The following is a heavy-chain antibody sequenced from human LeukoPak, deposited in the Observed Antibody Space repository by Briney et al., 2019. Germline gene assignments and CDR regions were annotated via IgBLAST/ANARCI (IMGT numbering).Heavy chain of an antibody. V-gene: IGHV3-11*05. D-gene: IGHD3-9*01. CDR1: GFTFSDYY. J-gene: IGHJ4*02. Sequence: PGGSLRLSCAASGFTFSDYYMSWIRQAPGKGLEWVSYISSSSSYTNYADSVKGRFTISRDNAKNSLYLQMNSLRAEDTAVYYCARVLRYFDWLLQYYFDYWGQGTLVTVSS. CDR2: ISSSSSYT. CDR3: ARVLRYFDWLLQYYFDY.